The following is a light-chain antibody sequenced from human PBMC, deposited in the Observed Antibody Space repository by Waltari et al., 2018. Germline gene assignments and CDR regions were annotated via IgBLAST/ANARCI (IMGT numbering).Light chain of an antibody. CDR2: AAS. J-gene: IGKJ4*01. V-gene: IGKV3-15*01. CDR3: QQYHALPPLT. Sequence: EIVMTQSPATLSVSPGERAALSCRASQSVSSNLAWYQQRPGQAPRLLIYAASTRATGIPGRFSGSGSGTEFTLTISSLQSEDFAVYYCQQYHALPPLTFGGGTKVEIK. CDR1: QSVSSN.